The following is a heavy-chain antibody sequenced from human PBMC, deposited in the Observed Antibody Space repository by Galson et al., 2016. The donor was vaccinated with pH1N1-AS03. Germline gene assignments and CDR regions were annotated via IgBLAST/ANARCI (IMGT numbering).Heavy chain of an antibody. V-gene: IGHV3-64*01. D-gene: IGHD6-13*01. J-gene: IGHJ4*02. CDR3: ARGPVSYSNYWFPPPDY. CDR1: GFTFSSYA. Sequence: SLRLSCAAAGFTFSSYAMYWVRQAPGKGLEYVSVISGNGFSTYYANSVKGRFTISRDNSKNTLYLQMGSLITEDMAVYYCARGPVSYSNYWFPPPDYWGKGTLVTVSS. CDR2: ISGNGFST.